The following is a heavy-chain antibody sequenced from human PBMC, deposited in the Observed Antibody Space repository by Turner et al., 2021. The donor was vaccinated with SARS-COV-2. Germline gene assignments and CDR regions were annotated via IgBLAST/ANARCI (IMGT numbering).Heavy chain of an antibody. V-gene: IGHV4-39*01. Sequence: QLQLQESGPGLLKPSETLSLTCTVSGGYISGSNYYWGWIRQPPGKGLEWIGCVYYGGSTYYNPSLESRVTISADTSKNQFSLKLISVTAADTAMYFCARQDYDFWSGYPNWLDPWGQGTLVIVSS. CDR2: VYYGGST. CDR1: GGYISGSNYY. J-gene: IGHJ5*02. CDR3: ARQDYDFWSGYPNWLDP. D-gene: IGHD3-3*01.